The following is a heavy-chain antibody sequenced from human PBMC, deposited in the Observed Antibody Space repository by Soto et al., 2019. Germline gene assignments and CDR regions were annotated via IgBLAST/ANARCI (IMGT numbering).Heavy chain of an antibody. Sequence: QVQLQESGPGLVKPSGTLSLTCVVSGDSINDWWWSWVRQPPGKGLEWIGEMFHSGGTNYNPSLEDRVTISIDKSKNQLSLKLTSVTDADTAVYYCATRPTYGPSWGQGTLVTVSS. CDR3: ATRPTYGPS. J-gene: IGHJ5*02. D-gene: IGHD2-8*01. CDR2: MFHSGGT. CDR1: GDSINDWW. V-gene: IGHV4-4*02.